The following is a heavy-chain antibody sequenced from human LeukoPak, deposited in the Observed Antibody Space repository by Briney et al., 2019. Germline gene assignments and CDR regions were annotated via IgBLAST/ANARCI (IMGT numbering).Heavy chain of an antibody. D-gene: IGHD3-22*01. V-gene: IGHV3-66*01. J-gene: IGHJ4*02. CDR3: ARSRYYYDSSGVY. CDR2: IYSGGST. Sequence: GGSLRLSCAASGFTVSSNYMSWVRQAPGKGLEWVSVIYSGGSTYYAGSVKGRFTISRDNSKNTLYLQMNSLRAEDTAVYYCARSRYYYDSSGVYWGQGTLVTVSS. CDR1: GFTVSSNY.